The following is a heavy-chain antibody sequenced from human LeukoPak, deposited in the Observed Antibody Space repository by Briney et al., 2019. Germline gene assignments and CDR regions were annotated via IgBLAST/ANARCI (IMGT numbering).Heavy chain of an antibody. D-gene: IGHD2-2*02. CDR1: GFTFTTSA. V-gene: IGHV1-58*01. Sequence: SVKVSCKASGFTFTTSAVQWVRQARGQRLEWIGWIVVGSGNTNYAQKLQERVTFTRDMSTSTVYLELSSLRSEDTAVYYCALGYCGSTSCYKVDPWGQGTLVTVSS. CDR2: IVVGSGNT. J-gene: IGHJ5*02. CDR3: ALGYCGSTSCYKVDP.